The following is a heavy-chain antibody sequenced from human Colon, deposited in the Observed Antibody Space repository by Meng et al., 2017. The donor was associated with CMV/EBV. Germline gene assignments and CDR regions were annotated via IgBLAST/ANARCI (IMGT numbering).Heavy chain of an antibody. J-gene: IGHJ6*02. V-gene: IGHV4-59*01. D-gene: IGHD2-8*01. CDR1: ADSIISDY. CDR3: ARDKKVPCTNGVCYKPYYYYYGTDV. CDR2: IYYSGST. Sequence: GSLRLSCTVSADSIISDYWSWIRQPPGKGLEWIGYIYYSGSTNYNPSLKTRVTISLDTSNNQFSLKLSSVTAADTAVYYCARDKKVPCTNGVCYKPYYYYYGTDVWGQGTTVTVSS.